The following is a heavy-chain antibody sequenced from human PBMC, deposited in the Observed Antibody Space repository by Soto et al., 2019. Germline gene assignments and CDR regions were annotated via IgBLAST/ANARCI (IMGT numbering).Heavy chain of an antibody. D-gene: IGHD3-10*01. CDR2: ISGSGGST. CDR1: GFTVSSNY. CDR3: AKFMSYYYGSGSSYYYFDY. Sequence: GGSLRLSCAASGFTVSSNYMSWVRQAPGKGLEWVSAISGSGGSTYYADSVKGRFTISRDNSKNTLYLQMNSLRAEDTAVYYCAKFMSYYYGSGSSYYYFDYWGQGTLVTVSS. J-gene: IGHJ4*02. V-gene: IGHV3-23*01.